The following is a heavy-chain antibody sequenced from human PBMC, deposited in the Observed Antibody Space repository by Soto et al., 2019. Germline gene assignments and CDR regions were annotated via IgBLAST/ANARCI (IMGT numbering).Heavy chain of an antibody. V-gene: IGHV1-3*01. J-gene: IGHJ6*02. Sequence: ASVKVCCKASGYTFISYTMQWVRQAPGQRLEWMGWINVANGNTKYSQKFQGRVSITRDTSASTAYMELSSLRSEDTTVYYCARFKGGAYGMDVWGQGTTVTVSS. CDR1: GYTFISYT. CDR2: INVANGNT. D-gene: IGHD2-15*01. CDR3: ARFKGGAYGMDV.